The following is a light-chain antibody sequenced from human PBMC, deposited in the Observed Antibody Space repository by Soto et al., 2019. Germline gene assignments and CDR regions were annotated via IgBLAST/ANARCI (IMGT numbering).Light chain of an antibody. Sequence: EIVLTQSPGTLSLSPGESATLSCKASESVYINSFAWYYQKPGQPPRLLIYGASTRATGIPDRFSGSGSGIDFVLSINRLEVEDSGMYYCQQYGASPVTFGPGTRVDIK. CDR3: QQYGASPVT. V-gene: IGKV3-20*01. CDR1: ESVYINS. CDR2: GAS. J-gene: IGKJ3*01.